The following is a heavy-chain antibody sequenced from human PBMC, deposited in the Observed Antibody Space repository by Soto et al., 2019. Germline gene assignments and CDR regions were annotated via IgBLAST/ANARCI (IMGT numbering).Heavy chain of an antibody. D-gene: IGHD3-10*01. J-gene: IGHJ4*02. Sequence: HPGGSLRLSCAGSGFTFSGNWMHWVRQDPGKGLVWVSRLNSDGTSANYADAVKGRFTISRDNAKNTLFLQMNSLTAEDTALYYCARGPSGWFGFDYWGKGTLVPVSS. CDR2: LNSDGTSA. V-gene: IGHV3-74*01. CDR1: GFTFSGNW. CDR3: ARGPSGWFGFDY.